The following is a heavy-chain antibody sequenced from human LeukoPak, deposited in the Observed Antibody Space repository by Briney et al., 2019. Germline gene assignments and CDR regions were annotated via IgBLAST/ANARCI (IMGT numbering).Heavy chain of an antibody. D-gene: IGHD3/OR15-3a*01. V-gene: IGHV4-39*01. Sequence: SETLSFTCTVSGVSISSSYSYWGWIRQPPGMGLEWIGSIYYTGNTYYNASLKSQVSISIDTSKNQFSLKLTSVTAADTAVYYCARQTGSGLFILPGGQGTLVTVSS. CDR3: ARQTGSGLFILP. CDR2: IYYTGNT. J-gene: IGHJ4*02. CDR1: GVSISSSYSY.